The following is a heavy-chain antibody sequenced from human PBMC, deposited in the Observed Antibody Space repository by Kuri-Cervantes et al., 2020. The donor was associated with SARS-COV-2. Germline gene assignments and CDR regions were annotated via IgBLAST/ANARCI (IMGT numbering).Heavy chain of an antibody. V-gene: IGHV3-7*03. CDR2: IKQDGSEK. CDR3: AKVGGDYG. J-gene: IGHJ1*01. D-gene: IGHD4-17*01. CDR1: GFTFSSYW. Sequence: GESLKISCAASGFTFSSYWMSWVRQAPGRGLEWVANIKQDGSEKYYVDSVKGRFTISRDNSKNTLYLQMNSLRAEDTAVYYCAKVGGDYGWGQGTLVTVSS.